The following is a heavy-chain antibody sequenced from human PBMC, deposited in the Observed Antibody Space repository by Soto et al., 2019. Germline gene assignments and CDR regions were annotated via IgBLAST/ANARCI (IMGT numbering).Heavy chain of an antibody. V-gene: IGHV3-30*18. D-gene: IGHD3-10*01. CDR2: ISYDGSNK. CDR1: GFTFSSYG. CDR3: AKLLWFGEPFEY. J-gene: IGHJ4*02. Sequence: LRLSCAASGFTFSSYGMHWVRQAPGKGLEWVAVISYDGSNKYYADSVKGRFTISRDNSKNTLYLQMNSLRAEDTAVYYCAKLLWFGEPFEYVGQGTLVTVPS.